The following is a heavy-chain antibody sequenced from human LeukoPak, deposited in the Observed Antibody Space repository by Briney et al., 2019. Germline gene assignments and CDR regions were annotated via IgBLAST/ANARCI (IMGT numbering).Heavy chain of an antibody. D-gene: IGHD2-15*01. CDR3: AKDPPYCSGGSCRNYFDY. J-gene: IGHJ4*02. Sequence: QPGGSLRLSCAASGFTFSSYAMSWVRQAPGKGLEWVSAISGSSGSTYYADSVKGRFTISRDNSKNTLYLQMNSLRAEDTAVYYCAKDPPYCSGGSCRNYFDYWGQGTLVTVSS. CDR1: GFTFSSYA. V-gene: IGHV3-23*01. CDR2: ISGSSGST.